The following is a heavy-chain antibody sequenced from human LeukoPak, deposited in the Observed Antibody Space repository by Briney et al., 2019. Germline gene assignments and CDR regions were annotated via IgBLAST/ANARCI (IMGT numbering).Heavy chain of an antibody. Sequence: GGSLRLSCAASGFIFNTNVMSWVRRAPGKGLEWVSVISGGGSGTYYADSVKGRFTISRDNSKNTLYLQMNSLRAEDTAVYYCLLSYFDYWGQGTLVTVSS. D-gene: IGHD2-21*01. V-gene: IGHV3-23*01. J-gene: IGHJ4*02. CDR3: LLSYFDY. CDR1: GFIFNTNV. CDR2: ISGGGSGT.